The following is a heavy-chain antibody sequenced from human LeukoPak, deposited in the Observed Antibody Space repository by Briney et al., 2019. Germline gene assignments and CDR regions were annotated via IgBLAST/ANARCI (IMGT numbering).Heavy chain of an antibody. V-gene: IGHV3-73*01. CDR2: IDKKDKGYATAT. D-gene: IGHD1-26*01. CDR3: TRDSGTYSWFDP. Sequence: AGSLRLSCAASGFTFSGSAIHWVRQSSGKGLEWVGQIDKKDKGYATATAYAASVKGRFTISRDDSINTAYLQIKSLKTEDTALYYCTRDSGTYSWFDPWGQGTLVTVSS. J-gene: IGHJ5*02. CDR1: GFTFSGSA.